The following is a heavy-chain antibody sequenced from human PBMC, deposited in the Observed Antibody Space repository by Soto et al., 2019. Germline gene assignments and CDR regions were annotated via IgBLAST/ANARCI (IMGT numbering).Heavy chain of an antibody. J-gene: IGHJ4*02. Sequence: GASVKVSCKASGYTFTSYGISWVRQAPGQGLEWMGWINPYNGNTKYAQKLQGRVTMTTDTSTSTAYMELSSVTAADTAVYYYAGGEERLVMPSGYWGQGTLVPFS. D-gene: IGHD3-16*01. V-gene: IGHV1-18*01. CDR1: GYTFTSYG. CDR3: AGGEERLVMPSGY. CDR2: INPYNGNT.